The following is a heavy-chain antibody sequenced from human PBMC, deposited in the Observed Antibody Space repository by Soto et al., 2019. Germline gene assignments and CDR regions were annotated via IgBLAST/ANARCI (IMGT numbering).Heavy chain of an antibody. CDR2: IWYDGSNK. Sequence: QVQLVESGGGVVQPGRSLRLSCAASGFTFSNYGMHWVRQAPGKGLEWVAVIWYDGSNKYYADSVKGRFTISRDNSKNTLYLQMNSLRAEDTAVYYCAREDYGDSHDDWGQGTLVTVSS. J-gene: IGHJ4*02. D-gene: IGHD4-17*01. CDR1: GFTFSNYG. V-gene: IGHV3-33*01. CDR3: AREDYGDSHDD.